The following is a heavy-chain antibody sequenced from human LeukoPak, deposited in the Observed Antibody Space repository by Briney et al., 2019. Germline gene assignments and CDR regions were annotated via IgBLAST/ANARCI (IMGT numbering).Heavy chain of an antibody. Sequence: SETLSLTCAVYGGSFSGYYWSWIRQPPGKGLEWIGEINHSGSTNYNPPLKSRVTISVDTSKNQFSLKLSSVTAADTAVYYCASRRYYDFWSLGDYMDVWGKGTTVTVSS. CDR3: ASRRYYDFWSLGDYMDV. J-gene: IGHJ6*03. D-gene: IGHD3-3*01. CDR2: INHSGST. V-gene: IGHV4-34*01. CDR1: GGSFSGYY.